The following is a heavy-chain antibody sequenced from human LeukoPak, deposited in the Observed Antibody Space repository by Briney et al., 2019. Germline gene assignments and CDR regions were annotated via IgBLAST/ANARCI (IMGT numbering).Heavy chain of an antibody. CDR1: GYTFTSYS. V-gene: IGHV1-18*03. CDR3: AKGQRGYSYGEIDY. CDR2: ISAYNGNT. D-gene: IGHD5-18*01. J-gene: IGHJ4*02. Sequence: GASVKVSCKASGYTFTSYSISWVRQAPGQGLEWMGWISAYNGNTNYAQKFQGRVTITADESTSTAYMELSSLRAEDMALYYCAKGQRGYSYGEIDYWGQGTLVTVSS.